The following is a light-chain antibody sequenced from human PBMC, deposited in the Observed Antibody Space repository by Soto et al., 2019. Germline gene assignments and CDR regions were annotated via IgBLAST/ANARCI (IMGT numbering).Light chain of an antibody. CDR3: QESYSTPWT. J-gene: IGKJ5*01. V-gene: IGKV1-39*01. Sequence: DIQMTQSTSSLSASVGDRVTITGRASQSINSYLNWYQQKPGKAPNLLIYAASTLQSGVPLRFSGSGSGTDFTLTISSLQPEDFATYYCQESYSTPWTFGQGTRLEIK. CDR1: QSINSY. CDR2: AAS.